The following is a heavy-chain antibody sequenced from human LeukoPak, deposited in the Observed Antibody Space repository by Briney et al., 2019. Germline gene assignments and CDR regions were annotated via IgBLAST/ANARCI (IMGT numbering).Heavy chain of an antibody. CDR1: GGSFSGYY. CDR3: ARGANCTNGVCYTVPATFDY. J-gene: IGHJ4*02. CDR2: INHSGST. D-gene: IGHD2-8*01. V-gene: IGHV4-34*01. Sequence: PSETLSLTCAVYGGSFSGYYWSWIRQPPGEGVEWIGEINHSGSTNYNPSLKSRVTISVDTSKNQFSLKLSSVTAADTAVYYCARGANCTNGVCYTVPATFDYWGQGTLVTVSS.